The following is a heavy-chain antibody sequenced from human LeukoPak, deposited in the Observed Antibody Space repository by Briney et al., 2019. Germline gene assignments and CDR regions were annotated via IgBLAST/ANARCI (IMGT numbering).Heavy chain of an antibody. D-gene: IGHD4-11*01. Sequence: ASVKVSCKASGGTFSSYAISWVRQAPGQGLEWMGGIIPIFGTANYAQKFQSRVTITADESTSTAYMELSSLRSEDTAVYYCARVHYSNYGDPYYYYYYMDVWGKGTTVTVSS. CDR3: ARVHYSNYGDPYYYYYYMDV. V-gene: IGHV1-69*13. CDR1: GGTFSSYA. CDR2: IIPIFGTA. J-gene: IGHJ6*03.